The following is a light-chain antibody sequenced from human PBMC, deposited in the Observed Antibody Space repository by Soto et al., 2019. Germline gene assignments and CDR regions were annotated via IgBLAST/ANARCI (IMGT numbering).Light chain of an antibody. Sequence: IVLTESRATLSVSRWERATLSCVASQSVSDYLAWYQQRNGQAPRLLIFGASTRATGFPARFSGSGSGTEFNLTISSLQSEDFAVYYCQQYKDWPHTFGQGTKVDIK. J-gene: IGKJ1*01. CDR3: QQYKDWPHT. CDR2: GAS. CDR1: QSVSDY. V-gene: IGKV3-15*01.